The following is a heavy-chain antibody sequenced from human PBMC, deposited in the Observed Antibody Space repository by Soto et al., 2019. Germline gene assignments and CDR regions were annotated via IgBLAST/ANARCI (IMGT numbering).Heavy chain of an antibody. V-gene: IGHV3-7*01. D-gene: IGHD6-13*01. CDR2: IKQDGSEK. J-gene: IGHJ6*02. Sequence: PXESLSLCCAASGFTFSSYWMSGVRQAPGKGLEWVANIKQDGSEKYYVDSVKGRFTISRDNAKNSLYLQMNSLRAEDTAVYYCARGHYGYSSSCPDVWGQGTTVTVSS. CDR1: GFTFSSYW. CDR3: ARGHYGYSSSCPDV.